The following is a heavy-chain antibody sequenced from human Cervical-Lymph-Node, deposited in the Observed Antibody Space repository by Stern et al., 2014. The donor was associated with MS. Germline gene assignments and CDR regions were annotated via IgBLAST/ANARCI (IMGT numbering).Heavy chain of an antibody. D-gene: IGHD6-19*01. CDR1: GFTFRNYA. J-gene: IGHJ4*02. CDR2: ISDGGIGT. CDR3: ATNRYSSGYYGIDY. Sequence: VQLVESGGGLVQPGGSLRLSCAASGFTFRNYAMNWVRQAPGKGLEWVSAISDGGIGTYYADSVKGRFTISRDNSKNTLYLQMISLRADDTALYYCATNRYSSGYYGIDYWGQGTLVTVSS. V-gene: IGHV3-23*04.